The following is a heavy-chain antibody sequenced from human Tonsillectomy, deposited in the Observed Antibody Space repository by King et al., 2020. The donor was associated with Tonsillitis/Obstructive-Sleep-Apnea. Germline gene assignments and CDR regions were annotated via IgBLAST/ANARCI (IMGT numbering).Heavy chain of an antibody. J-gene: IGHJ4*02. D-gene: IGHD3-9*01. Sequence: EVQLVESGGGLVQPGRSLRLSCAASGFTFDDYAMHWVRHAPGKGLEWVSGISWNSGSIGYADSVKGRFTISRDNAKNSLYLQMNSLRAEDTALYYCAKGISYDILTGYNDYWGQGTLVTVSS. V-gene: IGHV3-9*01. CDR2: ISWNSGSI. CDR1: GFTFDDYA. CDR3: AKGISYDILTGYNDY.